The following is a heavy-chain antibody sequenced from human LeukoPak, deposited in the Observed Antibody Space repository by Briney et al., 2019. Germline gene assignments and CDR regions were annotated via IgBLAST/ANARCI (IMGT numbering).Heavy chain of an antibody. J-gene: IGHJ4*02. CDR1: GFTVSNNY. V-gene: IGHV3-53*05. Sequence: GGSLRLSCAASGFTVSNNYMNWVRQAPGKGLEWVSLIYSGGSTYYADSVKGRFTISRDNSKNTLYLQMNSLRAEDTAVYYCAKDNWAAGLDYWGQGTLVTVSS. CDR3: AKDNWAAGLDY. CDR2: IYSGGST. D-gene: IGHD6-13*01.